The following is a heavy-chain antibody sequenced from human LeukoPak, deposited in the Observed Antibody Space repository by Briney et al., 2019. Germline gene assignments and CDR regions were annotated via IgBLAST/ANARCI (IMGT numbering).Heavy chain of an antibody. Sequence: SETLSLTCTVSGGSISSGGYYWSWIRQHPGKGLEWIGDIYYSGSTYYNPSLKSRVTISVDTSKNQFSLKLSSVTAADTAVYYCARGPTVATYYYYYGMDVWGQGTTVTVSS. V-gene: IGHV4-30-4*08. J-gene: IGHJ6*02. CDR3: ARGPTVATYYYYYGMDV. D-gene: IGHD4-17*01. CDR2: IYYSGST. CDR1: GGSISSGGYY.